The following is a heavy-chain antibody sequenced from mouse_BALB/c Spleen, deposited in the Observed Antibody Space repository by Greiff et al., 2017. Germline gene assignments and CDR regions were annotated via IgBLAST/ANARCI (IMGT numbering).Heavy chain of an antibody. CDR1: GYSFTSYY. D-gene: IGHD1-1*01. V-gene: IGHV1-66*01. J-gene: IGHJ1*01. CDR3: ARSSYYGSSRYFDV. Sequence: QVQLKQSGPELVKPGASVKISCKASGYSFTSYYIHWVKQRPGQGLEWIGWIFPGSGNTKYNEKFKGKATLTADTSSSTAYMQLSSLTSEDSAVYFCARSSYYGSSRYFDVWGAGTTVTVSS. CDR2: IFPGSGNT.